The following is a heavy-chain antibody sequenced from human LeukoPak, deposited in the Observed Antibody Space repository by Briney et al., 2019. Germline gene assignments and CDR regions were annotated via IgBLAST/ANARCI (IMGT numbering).Heavy chain of an antibody. Sequence: GASVKVSCKASGYTFTSYGISWVRQAPGQGLEWMGWISAYNGNTNYAQKLQGRVTMTTDTSTSTAYMELRSLRSDDTAVYYCAREAGRLGKWLRDPIRGRAFDIWGQGTMVTVSS. D-gene: IGHD5-24*01. V-gene: IGHV1-18*01. CDR3: AREAGRLGKWLRDPIRGRAFDI. J-gene: IGHJ3*02. CDR1: GYTFTSYG. CDR2: ISAYNGNT.